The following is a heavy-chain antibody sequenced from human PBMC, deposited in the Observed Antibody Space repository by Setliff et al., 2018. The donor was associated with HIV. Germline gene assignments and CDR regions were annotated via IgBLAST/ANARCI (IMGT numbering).Heavy chain of an antibody. CDR2: TSHSGKT. CDR3: VTSSSWSSRLNF. J-gene: IGHJ4*02. V-gene: IGHV4-34*01. Sequence: SETLSLTCAVYGGSFSGHYWSWFRQPPGQGLEWIGETSHSGKTNYNPSLKSRVTISVDTSKNQFSLKLTSVTAADTAVYYCVTSSSWSSRLNFWGPGMLVTVSS. CDR1: GGSFSGHY. D-gene: IGHD2-2*01.